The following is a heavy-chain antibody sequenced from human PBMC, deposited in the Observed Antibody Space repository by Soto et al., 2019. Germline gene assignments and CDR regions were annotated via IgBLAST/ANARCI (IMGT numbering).Heavy chain of an antibody. Sequence: ASVKVSCKVSGYTFTSYAMHWVRQAPGQRLEWMGWINAGNGNTKYSQKFQGRVTITRDTSASTAYMELSSLRSEDTAVYYCAXGGATVTTSYYYYGMDVWGQGTTVTVSS. V-gene: IGHV1-3*01. D-gene: IGHD4-4*01. J-gene: IGHJ6*02. CDR2: INAGNGNT. CDR3: AXGGATVTTSYYYYGMDV. CDR1: GYTFTSYA.